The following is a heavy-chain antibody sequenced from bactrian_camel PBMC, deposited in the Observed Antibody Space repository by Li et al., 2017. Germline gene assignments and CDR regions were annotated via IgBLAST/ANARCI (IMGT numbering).Heavy chain of an antibody. CDR3: ASELGERYNF. D-gene: IGHD7*01. J-gene: IGHJ4*01. Sequence: VQLVESGGGLVQPGGSLRLSCAVSGFTFSNYAMTWVRQAPGKGLEWVSSISMYGSCTFYADSVEGRFTISEDYAQNTLYLQLNSLKIEDTAMYYCASELGERYNFGGQGTQVTVS. CDR2: ISMYGSCT. V-gene: IGHV3S40*01. CDR1: GFTFSNYA.